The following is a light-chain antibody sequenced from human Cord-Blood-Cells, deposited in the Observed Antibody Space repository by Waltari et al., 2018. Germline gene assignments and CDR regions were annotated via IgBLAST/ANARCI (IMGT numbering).Light chain of an antibody. CDR1: PSVFYSSNNKNY. Sequence: DIVMTQSPASLAVSLGERATIYCKSSPSVFYSSNNKNYLAWYQQKPGQTPKLLIYWASSRESGVPDRFSGSGSGTDFTLTISSLQAEDVAVYYCQQYYSTPYTFGQGTKLEIK. CDR3: QQYYSTPYT. V-gene: IGKV4-1*01. J-gene: IGKJ2*01. CDR2: WAS.